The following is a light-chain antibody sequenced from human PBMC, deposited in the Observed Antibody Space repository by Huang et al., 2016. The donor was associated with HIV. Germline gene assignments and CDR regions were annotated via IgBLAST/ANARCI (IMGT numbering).Light chain of an antibody. CDR1: QSVRSN. J-gene: IGKJ4*01. V-gene: IGKV3-15*01. Sequence: EIAMTQSPATLSVSPGERATLSCRASQSVRSNLAWYQQKPGQAPRLLIYGASTRPTGIPARFSGSGSGTEFTLTISSLQSEDFAVYYCQQYDNWPPLTFGGGTKVEIK. CDR2: GAS. CDR3: QQYDNWPPLT.